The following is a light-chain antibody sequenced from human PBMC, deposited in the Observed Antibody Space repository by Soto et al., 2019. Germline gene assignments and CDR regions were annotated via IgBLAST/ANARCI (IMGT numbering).Light chain of an antibody. CDR2: TGS. J-gene: IGKJ5*01. CDR1: QGIKNW. Sequence: DIQMTQSPSYVSASGGDRVTITCRATQGIKNWLAWYQQKAGKAPNLLIYTGSSLQSGVPSRFRGSGSGTDFTLTINSLQPEDFATYYCQQAASSPITFGQGTRLEIK. V-gene: IGKV1-12*01. CDR3: QQAASSPIT.